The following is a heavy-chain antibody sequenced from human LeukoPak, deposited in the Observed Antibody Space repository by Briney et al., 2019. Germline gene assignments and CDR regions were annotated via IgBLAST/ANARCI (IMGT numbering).Heavy chain of an antibody. CDR3: ARDRRNSAGLDY. CDR1: GGSISSYY. CDR2: IYYSGST. J-gene: IGHJ4*02. D-gene: IGHD4-23*01. V-gene: IGHV4-59*01. Sequence: SETLSLTCTVSGGSISSYYWSWTRQPPGKGLEWIGYIYYSGSTNYNPSLKSRVTISVDTSKNQFSLKLSSVTAADTAVYYCARDRRNSAGLDYWGQGTLVTVSS.